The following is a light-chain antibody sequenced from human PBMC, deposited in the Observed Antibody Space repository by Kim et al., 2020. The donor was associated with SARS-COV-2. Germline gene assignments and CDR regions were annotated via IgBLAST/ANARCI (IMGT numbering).Light chain of an antibody. J-gene: IGLJ3*02. CDR2: GKN. V-gene: IGLV3-19*01. CDR1: SLRSYY. CDR3: NSRDSSGNHPDWV. Sequence: SSELTQDPAVSVALGQTVRITCQGDSLRSYYASWYQQKPGQATVLVIYGKNNRPSGIPDRFSGSSSGNTASLTISGAQAEDEADYYCNSRDSSGNHPDWV.